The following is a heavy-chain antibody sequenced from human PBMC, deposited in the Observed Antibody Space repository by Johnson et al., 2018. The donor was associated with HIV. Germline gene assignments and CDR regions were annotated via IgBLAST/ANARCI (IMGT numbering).Heavy chain of an antibody. V-gene: IGHV3-74*02. D-gene: IGHD1-26*01. CDR3: ARPEWELDGFDI. CDR2: INSDGSST. J-gene: IGHJ3*02. CDR1: GFTFSSYW. Sequence: VQLVESGGGVVQPGRSLRLSCAASGFTFSSYWMHWVRQAPGKGLVLVSRINSDGSSTSYADSVKGRFTISRDNAKNTLYLQMNSLRAEDTAVYYCARPEWELDGFDIWGQGTMVTVSS.